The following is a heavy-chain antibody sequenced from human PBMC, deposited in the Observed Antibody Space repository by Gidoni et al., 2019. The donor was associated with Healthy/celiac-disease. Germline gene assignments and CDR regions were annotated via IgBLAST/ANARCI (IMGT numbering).Heavy chain of an antibody. D-gene: IGHD1-26*01. CDR3: ARLRGDAFDI. V-gene: IGHV5-51*01. Sequence: EGQLGPAGAGGKKPGGAPKIPRKGSGYSFTSYWIGWVRQMPGKGLEWMGIIYPGDSDTRYSPSFQGQVTISADKSISTAYLQWSSLKASDTAMYYCARLRGDAFDIWGQGTMVTVSS. CDR1: GYSFTSYW. J-gene: IGHJ3*02. CDR2: IYPGDSDT.